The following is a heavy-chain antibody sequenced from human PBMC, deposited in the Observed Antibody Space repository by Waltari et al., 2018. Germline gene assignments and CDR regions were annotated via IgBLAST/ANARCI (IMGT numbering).Heavy chain of an antibody. CDR3: AKGGSGSDMDV. J-gene: IGHJ6*03. Sequence: QVQVVESGGGVVQPGGSLRLSCDAYGFTLNNYGMHWVRQAPGKGLEWVAFIQYDGSKNYYADSVEGRFTISRDIFKDTLYLQMSSLRAEDAAVYFCAKGGSGSDMDVWGNGTTVTISS. V-gene: IGHV3-30*02. CDR2: IQYDGSKN. CDR1: GFTLNNYG. D-gene: IGHD2-15*01.